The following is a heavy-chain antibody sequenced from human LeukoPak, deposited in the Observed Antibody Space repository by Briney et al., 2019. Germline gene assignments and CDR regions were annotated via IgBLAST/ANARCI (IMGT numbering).Heavy chain of an antibody. CDR2: ISYSGRT. Sequence: KPSETLSLTCSVSGGSMSRTSYYWRRIPQPPGKGLEWIGSISYSGRTYSHPSSNESVRMSAGTSNNQFSLNLRSMPAADTAVYYCARREKVGNARVYFDSWGQGTLVTVSS. D-gene: IGHD2-21*01. V-gene: IGHV4-39*01. J-gene: IGHJ4*02. CDR3: ARREKVGNARVYFDS. CDR1: GGSMSRTSYY.